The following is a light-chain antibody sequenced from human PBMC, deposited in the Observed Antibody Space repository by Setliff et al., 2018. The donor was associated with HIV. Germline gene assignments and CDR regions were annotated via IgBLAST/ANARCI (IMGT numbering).Light chain of an antibody. Sequence: QSALTQPASVSGSPGQSITISCTGASSDVGGYNYVSWYQQHPGKAPKLIIYEVSSRPSGVSNRFSGSKSGNTASLTISGLQAEDEADYFCASYTSNSTLVFGGGTKVTVL. V-gene: IGLV2-14*01. J-gene: IGLJ2*01. CDR1: SSDVGGYNY. CDR3: ASYTSNSTLV. CDR2: EVS.